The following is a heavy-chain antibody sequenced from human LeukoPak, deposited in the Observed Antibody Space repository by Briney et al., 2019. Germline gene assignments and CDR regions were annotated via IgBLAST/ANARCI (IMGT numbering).Heavy chain of an antibody. Sequence: SETLSLTCTVSGGSISSSSYYWGWIRQPPGKGLEWIGSIYYSGSTYYNPSLKSRVTISVDTSKNQFSLKLSSVTAADTAVYFCARHEDEDGYNAKPIDYWGQGTLVTVSS. J-gene: IGHJ4*02. V-gene: IGHV4-39*01. CDR2: IYYSGST. D-gene: IGHD5-24*01. CDR3: ARHEDEDGYNAKPIDY. CDR1: GGSISSSSYY.